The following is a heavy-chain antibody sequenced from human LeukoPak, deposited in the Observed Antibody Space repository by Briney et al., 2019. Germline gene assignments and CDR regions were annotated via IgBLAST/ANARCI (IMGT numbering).Heavy chain of an antibody. CDR1: GFTFSSYA. J-gene: IGHJ4*02. Sequence: GGSLRLSCAASGFTFSSYAMSWVRQAPGKGLEWVSAISGSGGSTYYADSVKGRFTISRDNSKNTLYLQMNSLRAEDTTVYYCAKDPPYYYDSSGLIGYWGQGTLVTVSS. CDR3: AKDPPYYYDSSGLIGY. V-gene: IGHV3-23*01. D-gene: IGHD3-22*01. CDR2: ISGSGGST.